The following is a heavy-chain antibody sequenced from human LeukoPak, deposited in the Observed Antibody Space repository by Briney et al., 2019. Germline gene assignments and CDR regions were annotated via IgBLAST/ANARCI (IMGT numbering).Heavy chain of an antibody. V-gene: IGHV5-51*01. J-gene: IGHJ4*02. CDR1: GYHFPTYW. D-gene: IGHD6-13*01. Sequence: GESLQTSCKASGYHFPTYWIGWGRQMPGKGVEGMGIIYPGDSDTSYSPSFQGQVTISAPADKSISPAVLQCSSLKASDTATYYCASAVYTSNLPYYGGQGTLVTVSS. CDR2: IYPGDSDT. CDR3: ASAVYTSNLPYY.